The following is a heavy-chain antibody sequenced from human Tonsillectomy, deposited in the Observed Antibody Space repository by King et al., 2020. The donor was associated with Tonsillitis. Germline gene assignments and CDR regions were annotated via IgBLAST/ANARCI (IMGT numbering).Heavy chain of an antibody. CDR2: ISGSGGST. CDR3: EKGEGATKVVEGGY. V-gene: IGHV3-23*04. J-gene: IGHJ4*02. CDR1: GFTFSSYA. D-gene: IGHD4-23*01. Sequence: VQLVESGGGLVQPGGSLRLSCAASGFTFSSYAMSWVRQAPGKGLQWVSSISGSGGSTLYADSVKGRFTVSGDNSKNTLYLQMNSLRAEDTAVYYCEKGEGATKVVEGGYWGQGTLVTVSS.